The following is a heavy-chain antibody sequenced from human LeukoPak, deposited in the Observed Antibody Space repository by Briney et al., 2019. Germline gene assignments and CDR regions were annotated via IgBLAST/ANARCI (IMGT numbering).Heavy chain of an antibody. J-gene: IGHJ4*02. CDR2: ISYDGSNK. Sequence: GGSLRLSCAASGFTFSSYAMHWVRQAPGKGLEWVAVISYDGSNKYYADSVKGRFTISRDNSKNTLYLQMNSLRAEDTAVYYCAREGGYDSRRYYFDYWGQGTLVTVSS. V-gene: IGHV3-30-3*01. D-gene: IGHD3-3*01. CDR1: GFTFSSYA. CDR3: AREGGYDSRRYYFDY.